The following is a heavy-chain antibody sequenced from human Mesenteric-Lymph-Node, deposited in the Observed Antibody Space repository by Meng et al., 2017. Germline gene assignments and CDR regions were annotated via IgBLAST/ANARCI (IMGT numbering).Heavy chain of an antibody. J-gene: IGHJ4*02. V-gene: IGHV4-34*01. CDR1: GGSFSRYY. D-gene: IGHD6-13*01. CDR3: ARFRGCIAAAGCNYFDY. CDR2: INHSGST. Sequence: VPRQAVGAGLLKPPETLSLTCAASGGSFSRYYWSWIRQPPGKGLEWIGEINHSGSTNYNPSLKSRVTISVDTSKNQFSLKLSSVTAADTAVYYCARFRGCIAAAGCNYFDYWGQGTLVTVSS.